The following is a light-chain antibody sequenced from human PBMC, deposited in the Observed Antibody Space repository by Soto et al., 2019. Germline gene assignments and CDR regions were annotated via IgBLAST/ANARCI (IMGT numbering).Light chain of an antibody. CDR3: RSFDSSLSVV. J-gene: IGLJ2*01. CDR2: GDT. CDR1: SCNIGAGYD. V-gene: IGLV1-40*01. Sequence: QSVLTQPPSVSGAPGQRVTISCTGSSCNIGAGYDVHWYQQLPGRAPKLLIYGDTNRPSGVPDRFSGSKSGTSASLAITGLQAEDEADYYCRSFDSSLSVVFGGGTKLTVL.